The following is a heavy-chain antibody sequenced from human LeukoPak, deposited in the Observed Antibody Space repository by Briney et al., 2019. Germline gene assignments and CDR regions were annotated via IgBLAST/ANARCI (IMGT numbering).Heavy chain of an antibody. V-gene: IGHV4-59*12. Sequence: SETLSLTCTVSGGSLSNYYWSWIRQPPGKGLEWIGYIFYSGSTNYNPSLKSRVTISVDTSKNQFSLKLSSVTAADTAVYYCARGRLRSYSGPRWFDPWGQGTLVTVSS. CDR3: ARGRLRSYSGPRWFDP. J-gene: IGHJ5*02. CDR1: GGSLSNYY. CDR2: IFYSGST. D-gene: IGHD1-26*01.